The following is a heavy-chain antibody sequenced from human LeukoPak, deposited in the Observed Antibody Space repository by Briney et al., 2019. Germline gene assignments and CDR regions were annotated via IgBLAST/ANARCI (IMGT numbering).Heavy chain of an antibody. J-gene: IGHJ4*02. V-gene: IGHV1-69*05. CDR2: IIPIFGTA. D-gene: IGHD3-22*01. CDR3: ARDPHDCSGHSHGDFDY. Sequence: SVKVSCKASGGTFSSYAISWVRQAPGQGLEWMGRIIPIFGTANYAQKFQGRVTITTDESTSTAYMELSSLRSEDTAVYYCARDPHDCSGHSHGDFDYWGQGTLVTVSS. CDR1: GGTFSSYA.